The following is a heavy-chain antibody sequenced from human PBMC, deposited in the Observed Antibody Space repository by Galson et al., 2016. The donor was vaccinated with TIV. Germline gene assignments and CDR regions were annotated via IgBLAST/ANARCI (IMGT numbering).Heavy chain of an antibody. CDR3: AKEQSCGGDCYLFDF. CDR1: GFTFDDYG. CDR2: ITWNSVGI. V-gene: IGHV3-9*01. D-gene: IGHD2-21*02. Sequence: SLRLSCAASGFTFDDYGMHWVRQPPGKGLEWVSGITWNSVGIDYVDSVKGRFTIFRDNAKNSLYLQMNSLRPDDTALYYCAKEQSCGGDCYLFDFWGQGALVTVSS. J-gene: IGHJ4*02.